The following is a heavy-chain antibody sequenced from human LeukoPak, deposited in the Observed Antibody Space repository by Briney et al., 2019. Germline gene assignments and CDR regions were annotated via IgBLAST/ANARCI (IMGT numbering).Heavy chain of an antibody. CDR3: ARERSRTKGVDP. D-gene: IGHD2-8*01. Sequence: PSQTLSLTCTVSGGSISSGGYYWSWIRQHPGKGLEWIGYIYYSGSTYYNPPLKSRVTISVDTSKNQFSLKLSSVTAADTAVYYCARERSRTKGVDPWGQGTLVTVSS. V-gene: IGHV4-31*03. CDR2: IYYSGST. J-gene: IGHJ5*02. CDR1: GGSISSGGYY.